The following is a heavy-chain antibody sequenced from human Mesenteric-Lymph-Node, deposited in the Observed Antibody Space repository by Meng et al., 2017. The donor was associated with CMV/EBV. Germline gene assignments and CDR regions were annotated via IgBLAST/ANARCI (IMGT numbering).Heavy chain of an antibody. J-gene: IGHJ4*02. CDR3: AKALGSCSGSTSSSSCSYFGY. Sequence: EGSLRLSCAASGFTFSSYSMNWVRQAPGKGLEWVSSISSSSSYIYYADSVKGRFTISRDNAKNSLYLQMNSLRAEDTAIYYCAKALGSCSGSTSSSSCSYFGYWGQGTLVTVSS. V-gene: IGHV3-21*04. CDR2: ISSSSSYI. D-gene: IGHD2-15*01. CDR1: GFTFSSYS.